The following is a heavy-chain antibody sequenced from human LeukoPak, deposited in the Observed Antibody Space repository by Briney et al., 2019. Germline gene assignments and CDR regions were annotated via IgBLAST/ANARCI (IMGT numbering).Heavy chain of an antibody. J-gene: IGHJ5*02. D-gene: IGHD3-22*01. V-gene: IGHV3-53*01. CDR2: NSSGGST. CDR3: AKDPYSYNSGWLVP. Sequence: GGSLRLSCAVSGFTVSSNYMSCVRQAPGKGLEWVSGVNSSGGSTYYADSVKGRFTVSRDNSKNTLYLQMNSLRAEDTAVYYCAKDPYSYNSGWLVPWGQGALVTVSS. CDR1: GFTVSSNY.